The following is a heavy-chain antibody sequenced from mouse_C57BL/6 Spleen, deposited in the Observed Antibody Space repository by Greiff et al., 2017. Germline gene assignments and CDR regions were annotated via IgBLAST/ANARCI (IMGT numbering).Heavy chain of an antibody. D-gene: IGHD2-2*01. J-gene: IGHJ2*01. V-gene: IGHV1-64*01. CDR3: ARWGVTTEEAFDY. Sequence: QVQLQQPGAELVKPGASVKLSCKASGYTFTSYWMHWVKQRPGQGLEWIGMIHPNSGSTNYNEKFKSKATLTVDKSSSTAYMQLSSLTSEDSAVYYCARWGVTTEEAFDYWGQGTTLTVSS. CDR2: IHPNSGST. CDR1: GYTFTSYW.